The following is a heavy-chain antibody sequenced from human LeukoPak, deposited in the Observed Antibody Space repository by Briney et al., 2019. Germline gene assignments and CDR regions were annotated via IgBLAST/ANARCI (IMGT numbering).Heavy chain of an antibody. CDR3: AKGPTSVAGDY. CDR2: ISYDGNNK. D-gene: IGHD6-19*01. CDR1: GFTFSSYG. Sequence: PGGSLRLSCAASGFTFSSYGMHWVRQAPGKGLEWVAVISYDGNNKYYADSVKGRFTISRDNSKNTLYLQMNSLRAEDTAVYYCAKGPTSVAGDYWGQGTLVTVSS. V-gene: IGHV3-30*18. J-gene: IGHJ4*02.